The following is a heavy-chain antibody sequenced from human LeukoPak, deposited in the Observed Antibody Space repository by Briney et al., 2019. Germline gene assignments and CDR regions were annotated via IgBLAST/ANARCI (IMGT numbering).Heavy chain of an antibody. J-gene: IGHJ4*02. CDR2: IYYSGST. D-gene: IGHD4-17*01. V-gene: IGHV4-30-4*01. Sequence: KPSETLSLTCTVSGGSISSGDYYWSWIRQPPGKGLEWIGYIYYSGSTYYNPSLKSRVTISVDTSKNQFSLKLSSVTAADTAVYYCAREYGDYVPTGGKIDYWGQGTLVTVYS. CDR3: AREYGDYVPTGGKIDY. CDR1: GGSISSGDYY.